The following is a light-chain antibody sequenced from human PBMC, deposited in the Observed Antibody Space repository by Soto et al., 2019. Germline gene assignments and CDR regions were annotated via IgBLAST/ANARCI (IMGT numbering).Light chain of an antibody. J-gene: IGKJ5*01. CDR3: QQYNDWPPIT. CDR1: QSVSNN. CDR2: YAS. Sequence: EIMMTQSPATLSVSPGERATLSCRASQSVSNNLAWYQQKPGQVPRLLIYYASTRATGIPARFSGSGSGTEFTLTISSLQSEDSALYYCQQYNDWPPITFGQGTRLEIK. V-gene: IGKV3-15*01.